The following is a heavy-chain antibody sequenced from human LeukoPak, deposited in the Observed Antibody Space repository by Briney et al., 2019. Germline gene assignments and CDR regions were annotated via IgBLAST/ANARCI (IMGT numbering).Heavy chain of an antibody. CDR3: ARDNYDSSTPYYFDY. D-gene: IGHD3-22*01. CDR1: GFTASRYE. J-gene: IGHJ4*02. V-gene: IGHV3-48*03. Sequence: PGGTLRLSCAATGFTASRYEMSRVHQAPGKRLDWVSYITSSGSTIYYADSMKGRITIFRDNAKNSLYLQMNSLRAEDTAVYYCARDNYDSSTPYYFDYWGQGTLVIVSS. CDR2: ITSSGSTI.